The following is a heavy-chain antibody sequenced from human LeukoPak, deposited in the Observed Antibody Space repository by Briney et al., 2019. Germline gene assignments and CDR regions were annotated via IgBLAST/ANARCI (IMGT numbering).Heavy chain of an antibody. CDR1: GDSITNYY. CDR3: ARENYGGVADF. Sequence: SETLSLTCTVSGDSITNYYWIWIRQSPGKGPEWIGSFFYIGNRNYNPSLQRRVTISVDTSNNQFSLKLSSVTASDTAVYYCARENYGGVADFWGQGTLVTVSS. J-gene: IGHJ4*02. CDR2: FFYIGNR. D-gene: IGHD4-23*01. V-gene: IGHV4-59*01.